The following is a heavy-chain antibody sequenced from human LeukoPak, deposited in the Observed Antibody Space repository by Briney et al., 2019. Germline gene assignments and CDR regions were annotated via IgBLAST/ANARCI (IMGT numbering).Heavy chain of an antibody. CDR2: ISGSGGST. V-gene: IGHV3-23*01. J-gene: IGHJ4*02. Sequence: PGGSLRLSCAASGFTFSNSAMGWVRQAPGKGLEWASTISGSGGSTNYADSVKGRFTISRDNSKNTLYLQMNSLRAEDTAVYYCAKYMGKNFDYWGQGTLVTVSS. D-gene: IGHD7-27*01. CDR1: GFTFSNSA. CDR3: AKYMGKNFDY.